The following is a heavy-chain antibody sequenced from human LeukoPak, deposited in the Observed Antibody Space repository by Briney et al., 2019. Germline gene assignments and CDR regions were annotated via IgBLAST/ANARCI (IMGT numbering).Heavy chain of an antibody. V-gene: IGHV3-30-3*01. D-gene: IGHD5-18*01. CDR1: GFTFSSYA. CDR2: ISYDGSNK. J-gene: IGHJ6*02. Sequence: GGSLRLSCAASGFTFSSYAMHWVRQAPGKGLEWVAVISYDGSNKYCADSVKGRFTISRDNSKNTLYLQMNSLRAEDTAVYYCARGVDTAMVPYYYYGMDVWGQGITVTVSS. CDR3: ARGVDTAMVPYYYYGMDV.